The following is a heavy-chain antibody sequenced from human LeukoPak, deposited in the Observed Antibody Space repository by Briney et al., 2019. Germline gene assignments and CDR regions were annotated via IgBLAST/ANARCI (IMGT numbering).Heavy chain of an antibody. CDR3: TRGTYYHGSGDAFDI. CDR1: GFTFSSYA. J-gene: IGHJ3*02. D-gene: IGHD3-10*01. Sequence: GGSLRLSCAASGFTFSSYAMSWVRQAPGKGLEWVSAISGSGGSTYYADSVKGRFAISRDNSKNTLYLQMNSLRAEDTAVYYCTRGTYYHGSGDAFDIWGQGTMVTVSS. CDR2: ISGSGGST. V-gene: IGHV3-23*01.